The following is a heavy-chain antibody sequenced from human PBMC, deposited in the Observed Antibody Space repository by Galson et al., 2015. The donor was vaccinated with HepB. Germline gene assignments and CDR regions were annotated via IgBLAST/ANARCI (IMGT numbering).Heavy chain of an antibody. Sequence: LSCAASGFTFSSYGMHWVRQAPGKGLEWVAVISYDGSNKYYADSVKGRFTISRDNSKNTLYLQMNSLRAEDTAVYYCAKDGSPLITMVQGVINYWGQGTLVTVSS. D-gene: IGHD3-10*01. CDR2: ISYDGSNK. CDR1: GFTFSSYG. V-gene: IGHV3-30*18. J-gene: IGHJ4*02. CDR3: AKDGSPLITMVQGVINY.